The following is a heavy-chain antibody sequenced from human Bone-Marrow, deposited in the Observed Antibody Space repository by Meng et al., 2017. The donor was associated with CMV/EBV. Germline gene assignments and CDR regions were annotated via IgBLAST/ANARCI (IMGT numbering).Heavy chain of an antibody. V-gene: IGHV4-34*01. CDR3: ARGHPPLVPAAIRPAEYFQH. J-gene: IGHJ1*01. Sequence: SFSGYYWSWIRQPPGKGLEWIGEINHSGSTNYNPSLKSRVTISVDTSKNQFSLKLSSVTAADTAVYYCARGHPPLVPAAIRPAEYFQHWGQGTLVTVSS. CDR2: INHSGST. D-gene: IGHD2-2*01. CDR1: SFSGYY.